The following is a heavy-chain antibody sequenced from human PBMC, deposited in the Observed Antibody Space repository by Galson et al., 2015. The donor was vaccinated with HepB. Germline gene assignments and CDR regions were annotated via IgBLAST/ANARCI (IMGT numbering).Heavy chain of an antibody. J-gene: IGHJ4*02. CDR1: GFIFSSRA. CDR2: IWYDGSNK. D-gene: IGHD2-21*02. CDR3: VREKGKGGVACLNY. V-gene: IGHV3-33*01. Sequence: SLRLSCAASGFIFSSRAMHWVRQAPGKGLEWVAVIWYDGSNKHYADSVRGRFTISRDNSRNTLYLQMNNLRAEDTAVYYCVREKGKGGVACLNYWAQEPLFTVS.